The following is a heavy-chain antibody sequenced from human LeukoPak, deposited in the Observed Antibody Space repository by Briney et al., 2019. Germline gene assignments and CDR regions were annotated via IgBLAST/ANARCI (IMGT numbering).Heavy chain of an antibody. J-gene: IGHJ3*02. CDR2: ISGSGGST. Sequence: GGSLRLSCAASGFTFTSYWMTWVRQAPGKGLEWVSAISGSGGSTYYADSVKGRFTISRDNSKNTLYLQMNSLRAEDTAVYYCAKDKPDSYDAFDIWGQGTMVTVSS. CDR1: GFTFTSYW. D-gene: IGHD5-18*01. V-gene: IGHV3-23*01. CDR3: AKDKPDSYDAFDI.